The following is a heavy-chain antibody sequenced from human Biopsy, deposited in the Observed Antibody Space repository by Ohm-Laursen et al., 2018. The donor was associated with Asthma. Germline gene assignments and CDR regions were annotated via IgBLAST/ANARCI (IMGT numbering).Heavy chain of an antibody. D-gene: IGHD6-19*01. J-gene: IGHJ4*02. CDR3: AREGVAGTHIED. V-gene: IGHV3-30-3*01. CDR2: ISYDGSSI. Sequence: SLRLSCAASPFTYEMHWVRQAPGKGLEWVAVISYDGSSIYYADSVKGRFTISRDNSKNTLSLQMNSLTAEDTAVYYCAREGVAGTHIEDWGQGTLVTVSS. CDR1: PFTYE.